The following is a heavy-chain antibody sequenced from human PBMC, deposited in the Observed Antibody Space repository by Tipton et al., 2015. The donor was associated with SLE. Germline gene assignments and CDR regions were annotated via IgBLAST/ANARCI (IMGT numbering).Heavy chain of an antibody. CDR3: ARAVAGKNWFDP. J-gene: IGHJ5*02. CDR1: GGSFSGYY. D-gene: IGHD6-19*01. V-gene: IGHV4-34*01. Sequence: TLSLTCAVYGGSFSGYYWSWIRQPPGKGLEWIGEINHSGSTYYNPSLKSRVTISVDRSKNQFSLKLSSVTAADTAVYYCARAVAGKNWFDPWGQGTLVTVSS. CDR2: INHSGST.